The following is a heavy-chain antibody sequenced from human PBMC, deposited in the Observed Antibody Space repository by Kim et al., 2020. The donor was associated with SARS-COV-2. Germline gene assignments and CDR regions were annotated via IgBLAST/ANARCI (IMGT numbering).Heavy chain of an antibody. Sequence: SETLSLTCAVYGGSFSGYYWSWIRQPPGKGLEWIGEINHSGSTNYNPSLKSRVTISVDTSKNQFSLKLSSVTAADTAVYYCARGFRYNPDNWFDPWGQGTLVTVSS. CDR1: GGSFSGYY. CDR2: INHSGST. J-gene: IGHJ5*02. V-gene: IGHV4-34*01. CDR3: ARGFRYNPDNWFDP. D-gene: IGHD2-2*02.